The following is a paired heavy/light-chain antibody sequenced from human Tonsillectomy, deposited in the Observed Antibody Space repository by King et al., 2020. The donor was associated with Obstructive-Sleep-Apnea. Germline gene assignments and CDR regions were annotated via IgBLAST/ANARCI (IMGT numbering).Light chain of an antibody. J-gene: IGLJ2*01. CDR3: QTWDTSAAV. CDR2: QDD. Sequence: LTQPPSVSVSPGQTASISCSGDKLGDRYITWYQQKPGQSPVLVVHQDDKRPSGIPERFSGSFSGNTATLTISGTQAMDEADYYCQTWDTSAAVFGGGTKLTVL. V-gene: IGLV3-1*01. CDR1: KLGDRY.
Heavy chain of an antibody. Sequence: QVQLVESGGGVVQPGRSLRLSCVASGFIFSNYAMHWVRQAPGKGLAWVAVTSYDGTNEYYTDSVKGRFTISRDNSKNTQYLQMNSLRPEDTAVYYCARGARPLNWDFDLWGRGTLVTVSS. CDR3: ARGARPLNWDFDL. CDR2: TSYDGTNE. V-gene: IGHV3-30*04. CDR1: GFIFSNYA. J-gene: IGHJ2*01.